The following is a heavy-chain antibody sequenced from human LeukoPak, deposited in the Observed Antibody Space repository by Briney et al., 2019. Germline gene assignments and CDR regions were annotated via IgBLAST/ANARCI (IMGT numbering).Heavy chain of an antibody. Sequence: GGSLRLSCAASGFTFTNYAMTWVRQAPGKGLEWVSFISGSGSIIYYADSVKGRFIISRDIGKNSVYLQMNSLRAEDTGVYYCARDWVARGGDYMDVWGKGTTVTISS. CDR2: ISGSGSII. V-gene: IGHV3-48*03. D-gene: IGHD1-26*01. J-gene: IGHJ6*03. CDR1: GFTFTNYA. CDR3: ARDWVARGGDYMDV.